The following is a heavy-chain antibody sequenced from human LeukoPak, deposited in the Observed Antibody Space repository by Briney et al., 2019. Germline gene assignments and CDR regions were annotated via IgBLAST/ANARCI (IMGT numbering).Heavy chain of an antibody. CDR3: ARRPAIIMDRGVVYYFDS. CDR2: IYYSGST. Sequence: SETLSLTCTVSGGSISSYYWSWIRQPPGKGLEWIGYIYYSGSTNYNPSLKSRVTISADTSKNQFSLKLSSVTAADTAVYYCARRPAIIMDRGVVYYFDSWGQGILVTVSS. D-gene: IGHD3-10*01. J-gene: IGHJ4*02. V-gene: IGHV4-59*08. CDR1: GGSISSYY.